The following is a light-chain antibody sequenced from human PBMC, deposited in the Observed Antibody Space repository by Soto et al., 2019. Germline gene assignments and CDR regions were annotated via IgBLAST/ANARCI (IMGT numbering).Light chain of an antibody. J-gene: IGKJ1*01. Sequence: EIVLTQSPGTLSLSPGERATLSCRASQSVSSPYLAWYQQKPGQAPRLLVYGASSRAAGIPDRLTGSGSGTDFTLTISRLEPADFAVYYCQQYGSSPWTFGQGTKVEIK. V-gene: IGKV3-20*01. CDR3: QQYGSSPWT. CDR1: QSVSSPY. CDR2: GAS.